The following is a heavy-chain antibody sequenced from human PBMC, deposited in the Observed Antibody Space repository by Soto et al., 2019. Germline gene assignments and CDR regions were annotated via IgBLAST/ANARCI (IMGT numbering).Heavy chain of an antibody. CDR1: GFTFSDHY. D-gene: IGHD6-25*01. V-gene: IGHV3-72*01. J-gene: IGHJ4*02. CDR3: TNPPISAAPRDDY. CDR2: SRSKAQGYSI. Sequence: EVQLVESGGALVQPGGSLRLSCAASGFTFSDHYIDWVRQAPEKGLEWVGRSRSKAQGYSISYAASVKVRFTISRDDSKKSLYLQMNGLRSEDTAVYYCTNPPISAAPRDDYWGQGTLVTVSS.